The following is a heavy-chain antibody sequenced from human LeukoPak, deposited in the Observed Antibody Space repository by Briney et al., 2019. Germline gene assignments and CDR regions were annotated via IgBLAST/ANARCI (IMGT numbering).Heavy chain of an antibody. D-gene: IGHD5-18*01. CDR3: ARRGHGYGSPFDY. CDR1: GFTFSTYS. Sequence: GGSLRLSCAASGFTFSTYSMNWVRQAPGKGLEWVSMIYPNGNTFYTDSVKGRFTISRDNSKNTLDLQMSSLRVEDTAVYYCARRGHGYGSPFDYWGQGTLVTVSS. J-gene: IGHJ4*02. CDR2: IYPNGNT. V-gene: IGHV3-66*04.